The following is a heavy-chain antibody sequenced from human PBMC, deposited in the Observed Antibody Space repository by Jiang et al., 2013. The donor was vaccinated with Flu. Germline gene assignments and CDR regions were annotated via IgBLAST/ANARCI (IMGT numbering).Heavy chain of an antibody. D-gene: IGHD5-12*01. CDR2: IYWDDDK. V-gene: IGHV2-5*02. CDR3: AHSSRWLRLIEFAFDI. Sequence: KPTQTLTLTCTFSGFSLSTSGVGVGWIRQPPGKALEWLALIYWDDDKRYSPSLKSRLTITKDTSKNQVVLTMTNMDPVDTATYYCAHSSRWLRLIEFAFDIWGQGTMVTVSS. CDR1: GFSLSTSGVG. J-gene: IGHJ3*02.